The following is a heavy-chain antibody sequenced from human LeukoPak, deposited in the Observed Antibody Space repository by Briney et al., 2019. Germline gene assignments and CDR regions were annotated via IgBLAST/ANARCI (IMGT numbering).Heavy chain of an antibody. CDR3: ARKEGGQLVNTRRWFDP. CDR1: GGSFSGYY. V-gene: IGHV4-34*01. D-gene: IGHD6-13*01. J-gene: IGHJ5*02. Sequence: SETLSLTCAVYGGSFSGYYWSWIRQPPGKGLEWIGEINHSGSTNYNPSLKSRVTISVDTSKNQFSLKLSSVTAADTAVYYCARKEGGQLVNTRRWFDPWGQGTLVTVSS. CDR2: INHSGST.